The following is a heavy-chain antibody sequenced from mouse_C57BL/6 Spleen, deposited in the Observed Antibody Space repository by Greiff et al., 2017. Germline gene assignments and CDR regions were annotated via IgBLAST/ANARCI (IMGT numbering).Heavy chain of an antibody. CDR2: ISGGGGNT. J-gene: IGHJ2*01. Sequence: EVHLVESGGGLVKPGGSLKLSCAASGFTFSSYTMSWVRQTPEKRLEWVATISGGGGNTYYPDSVKGRFTISRDNAKNTLYLQMSRLRSEDTALYYCARQGAGVYYDYDGDYFDYWGQGTTLTVSS. CDR3: ARQGAGVYYDYDGDYFDY. CDR1: GFTFSSYT. V-gene: IGHV5-9*01. D-gene: IGHD2-4*01.